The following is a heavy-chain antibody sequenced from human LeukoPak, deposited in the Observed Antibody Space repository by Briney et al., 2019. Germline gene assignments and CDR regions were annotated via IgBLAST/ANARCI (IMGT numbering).Heavy chain of an antibody. V-gene: IGHV1-18*01. D-gene: IGHD1-14*01. CDR3: ARAVTVRPTGLHFDY. Sequence: ASVKVSCKASGYTFTSYGISWVRQAPGQGLEWMGWISAYNGNTNYAQKLQGRVTMTTDTSTSTAYMELRSLRSEDTAVYYCARAVTVRPTGLHFDYWGQGTLVTVSS. CDR2: ISAYNGNT. CDR1: GYTFTSYG. J-gene: IGHJ4*02.